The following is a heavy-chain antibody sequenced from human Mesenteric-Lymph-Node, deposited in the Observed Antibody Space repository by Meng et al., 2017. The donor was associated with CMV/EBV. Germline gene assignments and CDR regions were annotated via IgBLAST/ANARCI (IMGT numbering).Heavy chain of an antibody. V-gene: IGHV1-2*02. CDR1: GYSFSDYY. Sequence: ASVKVSCKGSGYSFSDYYIHWVRQAPGQGLEWMGWINPYHGATNSAQRFQGRVTMTTDTSINMAYMEVSRLRFDDTAVYYCARQNNWSNDYWGQGTLVTVSS. D-gene: IGHD1-1*01. CDR2: INPYHGAT. J-gene: IGHJ4*02. CDR3: ARQNNWSNDY.